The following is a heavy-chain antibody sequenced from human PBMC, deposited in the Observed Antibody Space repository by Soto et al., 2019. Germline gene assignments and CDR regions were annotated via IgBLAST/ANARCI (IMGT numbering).Heavy chain of an antibody. D-gene: IGHD2-2*01. V-gene: IGHV3-23*01. Sequence: GRSLRLSCAASGFSFRTYAICSVRHSPGNGLQWVSVIRGSGGSPYYADFVKGRFIMSRDNSKNTLYLQMNSLRPEDTAVYYCAKDEDIVVVPAALVVWGQETTVAVSS. J-gene: IGHJ6*02. CDR3: AKDEDIVVVPAALVV. CDR2: IRGSGGSP. CDR1: GFSFRTYA.